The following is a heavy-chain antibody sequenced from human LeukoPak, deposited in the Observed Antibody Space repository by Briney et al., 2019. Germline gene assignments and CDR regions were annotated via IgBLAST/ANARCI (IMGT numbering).Heavy chain of an antibody. Sequence: ASVKVSCKVSGYTLTELSMHWVRQAPGKGLEWMGSFDPEDGETIYAQKFQGRVTMTEDTSTDTAYMELSSLRSEDTAVYYCATAAAGTFYYYGMDVWGQGTTVTVSS. CDR1: GYTLTELS. D-gene: IGHD6-13*01. J-gene: IGHJ6*02. CDR3: ATAAAGTFYYYGMDV. V-gene: IGHV1-24*01. CDR2: FDPEDGET.